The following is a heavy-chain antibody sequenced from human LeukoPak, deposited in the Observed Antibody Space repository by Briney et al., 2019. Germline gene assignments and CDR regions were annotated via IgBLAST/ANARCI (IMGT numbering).Heavy chain of an antibody. D-gene: IGHD3-10*01. CDR3: ARTDGSGSFLGYYFDY. CDR2: IYYSGST. Sequence: SETLSLTCTVSGGSIGSYYWSWIRQPPGKGLEWIGYIYYSGSTNYSPSLKSRVTISVDTSKNQFSLKLSSVTAADTAVYYCARTDGSGSFLGYYFDYWGQGTLVTVSS. V-gene: IGHV4-59*01. CDR1: GGSIGSYY. J-gene: IGHJ4*02.